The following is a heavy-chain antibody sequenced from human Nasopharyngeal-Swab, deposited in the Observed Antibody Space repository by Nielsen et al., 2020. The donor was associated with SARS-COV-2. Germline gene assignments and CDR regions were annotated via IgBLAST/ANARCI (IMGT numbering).Heavy chain of an antibody. Sequence: GGSLRLSCAASGFIFSSYAMHWVRQAPGKGLEWVAVISYDGSNKYYADSVKGRFTLSRDNSKNTVYLQMNSLRAEDTAVYYCARDRPHWGCDYWSQGTLVTVSS. J-gene: IGHJ4*02. CDR3: ARDRPHWGCDY. V-gene: IGHV3-30*04. D-gene: IGHD3-16*01. CDR1: GFIFSSYA. CDR2: ISYDGSNK.